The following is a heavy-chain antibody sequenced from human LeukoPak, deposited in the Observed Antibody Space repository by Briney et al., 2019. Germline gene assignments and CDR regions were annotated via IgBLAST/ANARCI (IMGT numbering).Heavy chain of an antibody. Sequence: PSETLSLTCTVSGGSTSNYYWSWIRQPPGRGLEWIGYISYSGSSNSHPSLKSRVTISVDMSQTQVYLGLSSVTAADTAVYYCARARYREDSYGYAGGFYYMDVWGKGTTVTVSS. CDR1: GGSTSNYY. J-gene: IGHJ6*03. D-gene: IGHD5-18*01. V-gene: IGHV4-59*01. CDR2: ISYSGSS. CDR3: ARARYREDSYGYAGGFYYMDV.